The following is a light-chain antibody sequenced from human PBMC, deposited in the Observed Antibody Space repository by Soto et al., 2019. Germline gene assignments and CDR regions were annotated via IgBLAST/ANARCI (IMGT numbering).Light chain of an antibody. CDR2: ASS. J-gene: IGKJ3*01. CDR1: QDILSW. Sequence: DIQMTQSPSSVSASVGDTVTITCRASQDILSWLAWYQQKPGEAPRLLIYASSNLQSGVPSRFSGSRSGTDFTLTICSLQPEDFATYYCQQASTFPITFGPGTRLDIK. V-gene: IGKV1-12*01. CDR3: QQASTFPIT.